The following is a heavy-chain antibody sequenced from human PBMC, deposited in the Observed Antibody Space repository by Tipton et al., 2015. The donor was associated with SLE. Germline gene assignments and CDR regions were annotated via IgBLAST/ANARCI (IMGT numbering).Heavy chain of an antibody. CDR3: ARPGRQWLENAFDI. Sequence: SLRLSCSASGFTFSSYAMHWVRQAPGKGLEWVSYISSSGSTIYYADSVKGRFTISRDNAKNSLYLQMNSLRAEDTAVYYCARPGRQWLENAFDIWGQGTMVTVSS. V-gene: IGHV3-48*03. J-gene: IGHJ3*02. CDR1: GFTFSSYA. CDR2: ISSSGSTI. D-gene: IGHD6-19*01.